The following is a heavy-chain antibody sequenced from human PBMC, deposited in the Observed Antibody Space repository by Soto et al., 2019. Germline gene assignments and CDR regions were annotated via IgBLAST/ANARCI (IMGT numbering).Heavy chain of an antibody. CDR1: GFPFGAYS. CDR2: ISSSSSTI. J-gene: IGHJ4*02. Sequence: EVQLVESGGAWVQPGGSLRLSCAASGFPFGAYSWTWVGRAPGKGLEWVSYISSSSSTIYYADSVKGRFTISRDNAKNSLYLQMNSLRDEDTAVYYCARNPGISFPIDYWGQGTLVTVSS. V-gene: IGHV3-48*02. CDR3: ARNPGISFPIDY. D-gene: IGHD1-1*01.